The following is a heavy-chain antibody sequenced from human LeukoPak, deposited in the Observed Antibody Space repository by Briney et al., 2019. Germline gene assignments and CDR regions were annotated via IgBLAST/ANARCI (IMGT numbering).Heavy chain of an antibody. CDR2: TSSSGSSI. Sequence: PGGSLRLSCATSGFTFSSYEMNWVRQAPGKGLEWVSYTSSSGSSIYYADSVKGRFTISRDNAKNSLYLQMNSLRAEDTAVYYCARAGSSSSRDYWGQGTLVTVSS. CDR3: ARAGSSSSRDY. V-gene: IGHV3-48*03. CDR1: GFTFSSYE. D-gene: IGHD6-6*01. J-gene: IGHJ4*02.